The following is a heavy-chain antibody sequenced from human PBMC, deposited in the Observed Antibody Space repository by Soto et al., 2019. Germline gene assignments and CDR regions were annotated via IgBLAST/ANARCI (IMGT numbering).Heavy chain of an antibody. CDR2: IYYSGST. Sequence: QVQLQESGPGLVKPSQTLSLTCTVSGGSISSGGFYWSWIRQHPGKGLEWIGYIYYSGSTYYTPSLKSRVTISAHTSKYQFSLTLRSVTAADTAVYYCAGSIDAWGEGTLVTVSS. J-gene: IGHJ5*02. V-gene: IGHV4-31*03. CDR1: GGSISSGGFY. CDR3: AGSIDA.